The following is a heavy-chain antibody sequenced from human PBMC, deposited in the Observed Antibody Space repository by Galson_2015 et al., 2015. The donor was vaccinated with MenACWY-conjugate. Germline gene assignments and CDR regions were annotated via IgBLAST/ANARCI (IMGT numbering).Heavy chain of an antibody. Sequence: SLRLSCAASGFTFSSYAMHWVRQAPGKGLDYVSAISSNRGTTYYTDSVKGRFTISRDNSKNTLYLQMSSPRAEDTAVHYCVKTKLVLFDYWGQGTLVTVSS. D-gene: IGHD6-6*01. V-gene: IGHV3-64D*06. CDR2: ISSNRGTT. J-gene: IGHJ4*02. CDR3: VKTKLVLFDY. CDR1: GFTFSSYA.